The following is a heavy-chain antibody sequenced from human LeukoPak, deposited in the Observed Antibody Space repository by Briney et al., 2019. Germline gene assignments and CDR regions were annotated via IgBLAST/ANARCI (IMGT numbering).Heavy chain of an antibody. Sequence: GGSLRLSCVVSGFNSEDHAMHWVRQAPGKGLEWVSGIYWSSSGTGYADSVKGRFTVSRDSAKNSLYLQMNSLRADDTAVYYCARGETDILLEPPAIPFDYWGQGALVTVSS. CDR1: GFNSEDHA. CDR3: ARGETDILLEPPAIPFDY. D-gene: IGHD2-8*01. J-gene: IGHJ4*02. CDR2: IYWSSSGT. V-gene: IGHV3-9*02.